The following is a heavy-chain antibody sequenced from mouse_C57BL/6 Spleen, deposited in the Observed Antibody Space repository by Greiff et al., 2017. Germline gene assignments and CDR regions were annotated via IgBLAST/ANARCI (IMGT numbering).Heavy chain of an antibody. CDR2: ISYSGST. CDR3: ARVDGYYEGYFDV. V-gene: IGHV3-1*01. J-gene: IGHJ1*03. Sequence: DVKVEESGPGLVKPSQSLSLTCTVTGYSITSGYDWHWIRHFPGNKLEWMGYISYSGSTNYNPSLKSRISITHDTSKNHFFLKLNSVTTEDTATYYCARVDGYYEGYFDVWGTGTTVTVSS. CDR1: GYSITSGYD. D-gene: IGHD2-3*01.